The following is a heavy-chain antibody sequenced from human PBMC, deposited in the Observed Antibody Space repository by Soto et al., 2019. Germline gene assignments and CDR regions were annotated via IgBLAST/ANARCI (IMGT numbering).Heavy chain of an antibody. D-gene: IGHD6-19*01. CDR1: GYTFTSYA. CDR3: ARGRQWLATIDY. Sequence: ASVKVSCKASGYTFTSYAMHWVRRAPGQRLEWMGWINAGNGNTKYSQKFQGRVTITRDTSASTAYMELSSLRSEDTAVYYCARGRQWLATIDYWGQGTLVTVSS. V-gene: IGHV1-3*01. CDR2: INAGNGNT. J-gene: IGHJ4*02.